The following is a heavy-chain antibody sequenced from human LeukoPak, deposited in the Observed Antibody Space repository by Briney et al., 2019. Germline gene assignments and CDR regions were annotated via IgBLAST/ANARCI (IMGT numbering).Heavy chain of an antibody. J-gene: IGHJ4*02. V-gene: IGHV4-34*01. Sequence: PSETLSLTCAVYGGSFSGYYWSWIRQPPGKGLEWIGEINHSGSTNYNPSLKSRVTISVDTSKNQSSLKLSSVTAADTAVYYCARLGGSYKGVDYWGQGTLVTVSS. CDR2: INHSGST. CDR1: GGSFSGYY. CDR3: ARLGGSYKGVDY. D-gene: IGHD1-26*01.